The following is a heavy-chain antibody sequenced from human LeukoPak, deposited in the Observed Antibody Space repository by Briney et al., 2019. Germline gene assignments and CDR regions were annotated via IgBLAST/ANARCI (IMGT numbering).Heavy chain of an antibody. J-gene: IGHJ4*02. V-gene: IGHV3-48*01. CDR1: GFTLSSYN. CDR2: ISSSTSTI. Sequence: GGSLRLSCAASGFTLSSYNMNWVRQAPGKGLEWVSYISSSTSTIFYADSVKGRFTISRDSAKSSVYLQMNSLRAEDTAVYYCAKDQDYYDSSGYTDYWGQGTLVTVSS. D-gene: IGHD3-22*01. CDR3: AKDQDYYDSSGYTDY.